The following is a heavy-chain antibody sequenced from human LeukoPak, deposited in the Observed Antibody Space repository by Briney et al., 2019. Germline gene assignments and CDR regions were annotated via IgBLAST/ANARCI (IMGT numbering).Heavy chain of an antibody. CDR2: ISGSGGST. D-gene: IGHD6-19*01. CDR1: GFTFSSYA. CDR3: ACYSSGWYRSGYDY. Sequence: GGSLRLSCAASGFTFSSYAMSWVRQAPGKGLEWVSAISGSGGSTYYADSVKGRFTTSRDNSKNTLYLQMNSLRAEDTAVYYCACYSSGWYRSGYDYWGQGTLVTVSS. V-gene: IGHV3-23*01. J-gene: IGHJ4*02.